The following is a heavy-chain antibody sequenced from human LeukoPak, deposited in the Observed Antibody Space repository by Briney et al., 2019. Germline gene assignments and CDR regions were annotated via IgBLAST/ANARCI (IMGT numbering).Heavy chain of an antibody. CDR3: ARDPRGGAGASFDV. CDR2: IRTSGST. CDR1: GVFISSGDSF. V-gene: IGHV4-31*03. J-gene: IGHJ3*01. D-gene: IGHD2-21*01. Sequence: SETLSLTCSVSGVFISSGDSFWGWVRQSAGRGLEWIGYIRTSGSTLYNVSLKSRVTISADASRNQFSLKLDSVTAADTAVYFCARDPRGGAGASFDVWGRGRMVTVSS.